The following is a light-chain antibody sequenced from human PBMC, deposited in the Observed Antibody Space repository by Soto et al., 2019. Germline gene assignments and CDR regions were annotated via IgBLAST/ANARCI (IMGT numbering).Light chain of an antibody. CDR3: QHYNTYPWT. Sequence: DIQITQSPSTLSGSVGDRVTITCRASQTISSWLAWYQQKPGKAPKLLIYKASTLKSGVLSRFSGSGSGTEFTLTISSLQPGDFATYYCQHYNTYPWTFGHGTKVDIK. CDR2: KAS. CDR1: QTISSW. V-gene: IGKV1-5*03. J-gene: IGKJ1*01.